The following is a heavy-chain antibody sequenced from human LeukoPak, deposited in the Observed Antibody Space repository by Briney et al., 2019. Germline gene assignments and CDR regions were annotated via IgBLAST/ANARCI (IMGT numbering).Heavy chain of an antibody. CDR3: ARGRKAHYYDSNGYSTPGAFAI. CDR2: SIPIFGTT. V-gene: IGHV1-69*13. Sequence: SVKVSCKASVGTFSSYASSWVRQAPGQGLEWMGGSIPIFGTTNYAQKFQGRVTITAAESTSTAYMELSSLRSEDSAVYYCARGRKAHYYDSNGYSTPGAFAIWGQGTMVTVSS. CDR1: VGTFSSYA. J-gene: IGHJ3*02. D-gene: IGHD3-22*01.